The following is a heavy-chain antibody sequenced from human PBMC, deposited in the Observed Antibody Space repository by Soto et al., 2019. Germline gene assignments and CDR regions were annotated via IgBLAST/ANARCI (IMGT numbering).Heavy chain of an antibody. J-gene: IGHJ4*02. CDR1: GFSFSNHH. CDR3: ARVRKTYGDYDY. D-gene: IGHD4-17*01. CDR2: ISANGGTI. Sequence: EVQLVDSGGGLVQPGGSLRLSCAGSGFSFSNHHMHWVRQAPGKGLEYVSGISANGGTIYYANSVKGRFTISRDNSKNTLFLQMGDLRNEDMAVYYCARVRKTYGDYDYWGQGTLVTVSS. V-gene: IGHV3-64*01.